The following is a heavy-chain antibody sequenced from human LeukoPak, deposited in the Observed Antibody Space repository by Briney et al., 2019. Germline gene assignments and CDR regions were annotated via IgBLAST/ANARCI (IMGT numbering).Heavy chain of an antibody. D-gene: IGHD1-26*01. V-gene: IGHV4-4*02. CDR3: ARAGGSYGFFDC. Sequence: SETLSLTCAVSGGSIASSNWWSWVRQPPGKGLEWIGEVYHSGNTNYNPSLKSRVTISVDKSKNQFSLRLSSVIAADTAVYYCARAGGSYGFFDCWGQGTLVTVSS. CDR2: VYHSGNT. CDR1: GGSIASSNW. J-gene: IGHJ4*02.